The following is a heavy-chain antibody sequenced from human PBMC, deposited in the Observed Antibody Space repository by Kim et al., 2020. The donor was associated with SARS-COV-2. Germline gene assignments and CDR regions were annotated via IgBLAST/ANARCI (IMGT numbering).Heavy chain of an antibody. D-gene: IGHD2-21*02. J-gene: IGHJ3*02. Sequence: GGSLRLSCAASGFTFSSYAMSWVRQAPGKGLEWVSAISGSGGSTYYADSVKGRFTISRDNSKNTLYLQMNSLRAEDTAVYYCAKDREVVTAIGADAFDIWGQGTMVTVSS. CDR1: GFTFSSYA. V-gene: IGHV3-23*01. CDR3: AKDREVVTAIGADAFDI. CDR2: ISGSGGST.